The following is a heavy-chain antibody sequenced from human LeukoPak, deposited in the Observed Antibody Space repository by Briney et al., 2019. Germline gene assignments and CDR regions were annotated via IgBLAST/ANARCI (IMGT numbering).Heavy chain of an antibody. CDR3: ARETPPIVGATRGGWFDP. V-gene: IGHV4-4*07. J-gene: IGHJ5*02. CDR2: IYTSGST. CDR1: GGSISSYY. D-gene: IGHD1-26*01. Sequence: PSETLSLTCTVSGGSISSYYWSWIRQPAGKGLEWIGRIYTSGSTNYNPSLKSRVTMSVDTSKNQFSLKLSSVTAADTAVYYCARETPPIVGATRGGWFDPWGQGTLVTVSS.